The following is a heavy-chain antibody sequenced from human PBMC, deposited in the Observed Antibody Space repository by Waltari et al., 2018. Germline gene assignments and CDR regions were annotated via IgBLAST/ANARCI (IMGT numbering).Heavy chain of an antibody. CDR1: GFIVSNNY. CDR2: FFTGVST. V-gene: IGHV3-53*02. Sequence: EVQLVETGGGLIQPGGSLRLSCVASGFIVSNNYMNWVRQAPGKGLEWVSVFFTGVSTYYADSVKGRFTISRDSSQNTLYLEMKSLRYEDTAVYYCARGGSGGRFFDWGQGTLVTVSS. CDR3: ARGGSGGRFFD. D-gene: IGHD2-15*01. J-gene: IGHJ4*02.